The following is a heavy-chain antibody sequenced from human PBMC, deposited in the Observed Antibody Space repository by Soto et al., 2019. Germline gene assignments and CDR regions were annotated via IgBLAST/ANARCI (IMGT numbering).Heavy chain of an antibody. CDR2: INHSGST. CDR3: ARGEYSSGWYRWFDP. D-gene: IGHD6-19*01. CDR1: GGSFSGYY. J-gene: IGHJ5*02. V-gene: IGHV4-34*01. Sequence: QVQLQQWGAGLLKPSETLSLTCAVYGGSFSGYYWSWIRQPPGKGLEWIGEINHSGSTNYNPSLKRRVTISVDTSKNQFSLKLSSVTAADTAVYYCARGEYSSGWYRWFDPWGQGTLVTVSS.